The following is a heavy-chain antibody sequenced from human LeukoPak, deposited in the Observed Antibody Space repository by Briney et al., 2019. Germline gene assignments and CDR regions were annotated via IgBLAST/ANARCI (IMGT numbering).Heavy chain of an antibody. Sequence: PSETLSLTCTVSGYSISSGYYWGWIRQPPGKGLEWIGNFYHSGLTYYNPSLKSRVTISVDTSKNQFSLKLSSVTAADTAVYYCAGGLRFLEWLLYYWGQGTLVTVSS. CDR2: FYHSGLT. CDR3: AGGLRFLEWLLYY. CDR1: GYSISSGYY. D-gene: IGHD3-3*01. V-gene: IGHV4-38-2*02. J-gene: IGHJ4*02.